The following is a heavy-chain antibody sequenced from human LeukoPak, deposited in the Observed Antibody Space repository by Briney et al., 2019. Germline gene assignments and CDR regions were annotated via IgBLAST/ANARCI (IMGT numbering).Heavy chain of an antibody. J-gene: IGHJ4*02. CDR3: ARGYYDFWSGYYIGPFDY. CDR1: GGSFSGYY. D-gene: IGHD3-3*01. V-gene: IGHV4-34*01. CDR2: INHSGSI. Sequence: SETLSLTCAVYGGSFSGYYWSWIRQPPGKGLEWIGEINHSGSINYNPSLKSRVTISVDTSKNQFSLKLSSVTAADTAVYYCARGYYDFWSGYYIGPFDYWGQGTLVTVSS.